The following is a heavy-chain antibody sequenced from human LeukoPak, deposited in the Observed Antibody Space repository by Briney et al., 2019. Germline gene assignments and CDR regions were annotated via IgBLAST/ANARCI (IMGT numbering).Heavy chain of an antibody. CDR2: ISSSSSTI. CDR3: ATKKYYYDSSGYYSTFDY. V-gene: IGHV3-48*01. D-gene: IGHD3-22*01. J-gene: IGHJ4*02. CDR1: GFTFSSYS. Sequence: HPGGSLRLSCAASGFTFSSYSMNWVRQAPGKGLEWVSYISSSSSTIYYADSVKGRFTISRDNAKNSLYLQMNSLRAEDTAVYYCATKKYYYDSSGYYSTFDYWGQGTLVTVSS.